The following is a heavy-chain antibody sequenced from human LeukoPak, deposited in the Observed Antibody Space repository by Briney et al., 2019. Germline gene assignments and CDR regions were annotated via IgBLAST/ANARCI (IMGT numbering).Heavy chain of an antibody. D-gene: IGHD1-26*01. CDR2: IYYSGST. CDR1: GGSFSGYY. CDR3: ARRKVGAPPPPLRAAPNFDY. J-gene: IGHJ4*02. V-gene: IGHV4-34*01. Sequence: ASETLSLTCAVYGGSFSGYYWSWIRQPPGKGLDWIGGIYYSGSTYYNPSLKSRVTISVDTSKNQFSLKLSSVTAADTAVYYCARRKVGAPPPPLRAAPNFDYWGQGTLVTVSS.